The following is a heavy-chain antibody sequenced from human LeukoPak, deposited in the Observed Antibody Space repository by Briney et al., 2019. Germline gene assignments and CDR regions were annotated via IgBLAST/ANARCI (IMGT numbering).Heavy chain of an antibody. CDR1: GYTFTSYY. CDR3: ARENLSGKALNYYYGMDV. V-gene: IGHV1-46*01. CDR2: INPSGGST. D-gene: IGHD2-15*01. Sequence: ASVKVSCKASGYTFTSYYMHWVRQAPGQGLEWMGIINPSGGSTSYAQKFQGRVTMTRDTSTSTVYMELSSLRSEDTAVYYCARENLSGKALNYYYGMDVWGQGTTVTVSS. J-gene: IGHJ6*02.